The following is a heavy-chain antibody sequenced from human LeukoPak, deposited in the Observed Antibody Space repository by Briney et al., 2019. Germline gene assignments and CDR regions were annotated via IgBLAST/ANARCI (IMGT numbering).Heavy chain of an antibody. Sequence: GGSLRLSCSGSGFTFSSYEMNWVRQASGKGLEWISFIDSSGSMIYYADSVKGRFTISRDNAKKSLYLQMNSLRVEDTAVYYCARDGILEWLLGWGQGTLVTVSS. V-gene: IGHV3-48*03. CDR2: IDSSGSMI. CDR1: GFTFSSYE. CDR3: ARDGILEWLLG. J-gene: IGHJ4*02. D-gene: IGHD3-3*01.